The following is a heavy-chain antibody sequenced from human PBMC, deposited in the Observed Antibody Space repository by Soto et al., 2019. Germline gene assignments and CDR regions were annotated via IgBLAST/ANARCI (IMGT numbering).Heavy chain of an antibody. CDR2: INPSGGST. Sequence: ASVKVSCKASGYTFITYFMHWVRQAPGQGLEWMGIINPSGGSTSYAQKFQGRVTMTRDTSTSTVYMELSSLRSEDTAVYYCARNPEVVPAAHFDYWGQGTLVTVLL. D-gene: IGHD2-2*01. CDR1: GYTFITYF. V-gene: IGHV1-46*03. J-gene: IGHJ4*02. CDR3: ARNPEVVPAAHFDY.